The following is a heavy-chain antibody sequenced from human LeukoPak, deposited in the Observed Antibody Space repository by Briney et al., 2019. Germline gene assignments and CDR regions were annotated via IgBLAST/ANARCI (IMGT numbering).Heavy chain of an antibody. CDR3: TTAGAQWLTPVTLWY. CDR2: IKSKTDGGTT. D-gene: IGHD3-22*01. Sequence: GGSLRLSCAASGFTFSNAWMSWARQAPGKGLEWVGRIKSKTDGGTTDYAAPVKGRFTISRDDSKNTLYLQMNSLKTEDTAVYYCTTAGAQWLTPVTLWYWGQGTLVTVSS. J-gene: IGHJ4*02. CDR1: GFTFSNAW. V-gene: IGHV3-15*01.